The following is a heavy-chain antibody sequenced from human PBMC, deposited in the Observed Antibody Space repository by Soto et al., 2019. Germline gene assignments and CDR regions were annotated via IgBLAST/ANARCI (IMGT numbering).Heavy chain of an antibody. CDR3: AKDSSVTAAGSGGWFDP. CDR1: GFDFNTYG. D-gene: IGHD6-13*01. V-gene: IGHV3-30*18. CDR2: ISFDGGNQ. Sequence: QVQLVESGGGVVQPGRSLRLSCAASGFDFNTYGLHWVRQAPGKGLEWVAAISFDGGNQYYADSVKGRFTISRDKSNSTLYLHMNSLGAEDTATYFCAKDSSVTAAGSGGWFDPWGPGTLVIVS. J-gene: IGHJ5*02.